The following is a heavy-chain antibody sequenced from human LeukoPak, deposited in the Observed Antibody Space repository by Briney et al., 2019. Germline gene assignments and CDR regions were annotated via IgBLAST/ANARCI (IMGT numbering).Heavy chain of an antibody. Sequence: GGSLRLSCAASTFAFSSYAMTWVRQAPGKGLEWVSSITGSGAGTSYADSVKGRFTVSRDNSKSTLYLQMNSLRAEDTAVYYCTKDPNGDYVGAFDFWDQGTLVIVSS. J-gene: IGHJ3*01. CDR1: TFAFSSYA. CDR3: TKDPNGDYVGAFDF. D-gene: IGHD4-17*01. CDR2: ITGSGAGT. V-gene: IGHV3-23*01.